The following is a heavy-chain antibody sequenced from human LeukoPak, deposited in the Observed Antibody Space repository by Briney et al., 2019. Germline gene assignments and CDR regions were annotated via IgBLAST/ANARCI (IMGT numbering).Heavy chain of an antibody. J-gene: IGHJ4*02. D-gene: IGHD3-10*01. V-gene: IGHV3-23*01. Sequence: PGGSLRLSCAASGFTFSSYAMSWVRQAPGKGLEWVSAISGSGGSTYYADSVKGRFTISRDNSKNTLYLQMNSLRAEDTAVYYCARGATPYYYGSGRWGSGDYWGQGTLVTVSS. CDR3: ARGATPYYYGSGRWGSGDY. CDR2: ISGSGGST. CDR1: GFTFSSYA.